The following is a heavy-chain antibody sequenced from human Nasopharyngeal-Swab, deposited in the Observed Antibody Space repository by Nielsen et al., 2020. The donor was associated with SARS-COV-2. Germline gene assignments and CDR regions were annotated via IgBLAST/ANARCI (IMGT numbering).Heavy chain of an antibody. V-gene: IGHV4-4*02. CDR3: ARSFRLGTIPGRPGWFDP. D-gene: IGHD2-2*02. CDR2: TSHTGRT. CDR1: GDSISSDDW. Sequence: SETLSLTCTVSGDSISSDDWWSWVRQPPGKGLEWIGETSHTGRTNYNPSLKSRVTISLDTSKNQFSLNLRSVTAADTAVYYCARSFRLGTIPGRPGWFDPWGQGTLVTVSS. J-gene: IGHJ5*02.